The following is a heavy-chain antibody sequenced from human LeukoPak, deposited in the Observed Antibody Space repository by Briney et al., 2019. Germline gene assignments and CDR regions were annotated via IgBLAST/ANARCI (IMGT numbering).Heavy chain of an antibody. J-gene: IGHJ6*02. Sequence: AGGSLRLSCAASGFTVSGNFMTWVRQAPGKGLEWVSVLYSGVSTYYSDSVKGRFTVSRDNSKNTLYLQMNSLRAEDTAVYYCARDTDNYGMDVWGQGTTVTVSS. CDR2: LYSGVST. CDR1: GFTVSGNF. V-gene: IGHV3-66*01. CDR3: ARDTDNYGMDV.